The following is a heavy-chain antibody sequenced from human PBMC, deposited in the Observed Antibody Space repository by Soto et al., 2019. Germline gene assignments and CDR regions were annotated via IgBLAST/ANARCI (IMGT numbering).Heavy chain of an antibody. CDR1: GGTFSSYA. V-gene: IGHV1-69*13. CDR3: AVLAVAAQRYAFDI. CDR2: IIPIFGTA. D-gene: IGHD6-19*01. Sequence: EASVKVSCKASGGTFSSYAISWVRQAPGQGLEWMGGIIPIFGTANYVQKFQGRVTITADESTSTAYMELSSLRTEDTSVYYCAVLAVAAQRYAFDIWGQGTMVTVSS. J-gene: IGHJ3*02.